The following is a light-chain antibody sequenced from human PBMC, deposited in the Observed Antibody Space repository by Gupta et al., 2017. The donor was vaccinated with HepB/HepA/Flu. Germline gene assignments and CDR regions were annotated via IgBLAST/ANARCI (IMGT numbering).Light chain of an antibody. CDR1: QSVSSN. V-gene: IGKV3-15*01. CDR2: GAS. J-gene: IGKJ2*04. Sequence: EIVMTQPPATLSVSQGERATLSCRASQSVSSNLAWYQQKPGQAPRLLIYGASTRATGIPARFSGSGSGTEFTLTISSLQSEDFAVYYCQQYNNWPPTCSFGQGTKLEIK. CDR3: QQYNNWPPTCS.